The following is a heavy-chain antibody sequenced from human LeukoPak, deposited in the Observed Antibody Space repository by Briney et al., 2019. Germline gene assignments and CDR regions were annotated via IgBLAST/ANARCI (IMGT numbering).Heavy chain of an antibody. J-gene: IGHJ4*02. CDR1: GFTFSSYA. CDR2: INTNTGNP. CDR3: ARITMVRGELYYFDY. Sequence: PGGSLRLSCAASGFTFSSYAMNWVRQAPGQGLEWMGWINTNTGNPTYAQGFTGRFVFSLDTSVSTAYLQISSLKAEDTAVYYCARITMVRGELYYFDYWGQGTLVTVSS. D-gene: IGHD3-10*01. V-gene: IGHV7-4-1*02.